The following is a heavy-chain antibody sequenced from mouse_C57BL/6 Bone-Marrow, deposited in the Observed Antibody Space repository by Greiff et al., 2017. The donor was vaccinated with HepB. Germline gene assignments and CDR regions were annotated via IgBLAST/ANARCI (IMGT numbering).Heavy chain of an antibody. CDR1: GFPITSGYY. Sequence: KLQESGPGLVKPSQSLFLTCSITGFPITSGYYWIWIRQSPGKPLEWMGYITHSGETFYNPSLQSPISITRETSKNQFFLQLNSVTTEDTAMYYCAGEIYYYGSSYVRYAMDYWGQGTSVTVSS. CDR3: AGEIYYYGSSYVRYAMDY. J-gene: IGHJ4*01. CDR2: ITHSGET. V-gene: IGHV12-3*01. D-gene: IGHD1-1*01.